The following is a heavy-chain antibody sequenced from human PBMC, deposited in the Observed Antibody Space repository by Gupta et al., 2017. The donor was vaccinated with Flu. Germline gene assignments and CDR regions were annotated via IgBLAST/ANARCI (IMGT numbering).Heavy chain of an antibody. J-gene: IGHJ3*02. D-gene: IGHD3-16*01. CDR1: EFSFSTYA. Sequence: QVQLVAAGGGVVLPGRSLRLACAASEFSFSTYAMPWVRQAPVKGLGWVAVIWYDGGNKIYADFVKGRFTISRDNSKDTLYPQMNSLRDGDTAVYYCGREFIGGAFDIWGQGAVVTVSS. CDR2: IWYDGGNK. V-gene: IGHV3-33*01. CDR3: GREFIGGAFDI.